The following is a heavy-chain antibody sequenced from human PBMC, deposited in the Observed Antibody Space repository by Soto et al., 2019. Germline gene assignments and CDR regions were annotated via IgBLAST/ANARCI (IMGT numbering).Heavy chain of an antibody. CDR3: ARYRFSDTWSKFDY. D-gene: IGHD3-16*02. J-gene: IGHJ4*02. CDR1: GACISSEAYD. V-gene: IGHV4-31*11. CDR2: ISYSGST. Sequence: SETLSLTCAVSGACISSEAYDGSWIRQHPGKGLEWIGYISYSGSTYYNPSLKSRVTISVDTSKNQFSLKLTSVTAADTAVYYCARYRFSDTWSKFDYWGQGTLVTVSS.